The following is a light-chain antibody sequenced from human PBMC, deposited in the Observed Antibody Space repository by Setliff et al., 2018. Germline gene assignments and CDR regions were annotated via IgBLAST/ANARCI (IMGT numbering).Light chain of an antibody. CDR1: SSDVGGYNY. J-gene: IGLJ1*01. V-gene: IGLV2-11*01. CDR2: DVS. Sequence: QSVLTQPRSVSGSPGQSVTISCTGTSSDVGGYNYVSWYQQHPGKAPKLMIYDVSKRPSGVPDRFSGSKSGNTASLTISGLQAEDEADCYCCSYAGSYTSLYVFGTGTKVTVL. CDR3: CSYAGSYTSLYV.